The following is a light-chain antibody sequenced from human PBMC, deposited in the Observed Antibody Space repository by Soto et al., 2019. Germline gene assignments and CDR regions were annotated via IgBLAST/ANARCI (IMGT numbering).Light chain of an antibody. Sequence: DIQLTQSPASLSASVGDRVTITCRASQGVNIFLAWYQQKPGKVPKLLIYGASTLQSGVPSRFSGSGSGTDFTLAISSLQPEDVATYYCQQTFNTPLQVGNSFSHTFGQGTKLEI. J-gene: IGKJ2*01. CDR1: QGVNIF. CDR3: QQTFNTPLQVGNSFSHT. CDR2: GAS. V-gene: IGKV1-27*01.